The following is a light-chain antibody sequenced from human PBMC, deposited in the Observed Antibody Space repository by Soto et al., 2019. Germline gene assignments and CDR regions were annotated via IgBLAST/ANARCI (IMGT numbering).Light chain of an antibody. CDR2: DAF. V-gene: IGKV1-33*01. CDR1: QDISNY. J-gene: IGKJ4*01. CDR3: LQYRNFPLT. Sequence: DIQMTQSPSSLSASVGDRVTITCQASQDISNYLNWYQQKPGKAPNLLIYDAFNLETGVPSRFSGGRSGTDFTFTISSLQPEDIGTYYCLQYRNFPLTFGGGTKVEIK.